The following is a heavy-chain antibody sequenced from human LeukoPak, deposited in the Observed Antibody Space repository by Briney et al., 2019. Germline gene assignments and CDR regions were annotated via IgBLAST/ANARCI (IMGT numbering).Heavy chain of an antibody. CDR1: GGSFSGYY. CDR2: INHSGSS. Sequence: PETLSLTCAVSGGSFSGYYMSWARQPPGKGLEWVGEINHSGSSNYNPSLKSRVTISVDTSKNQFSLKLSSVTAADTAVYYCARKVGEYDFWSGYYNYHGMDVWGQGTTVTVSS. CDR3: ARKVGEYDFWSGYYNYHGMDV. J-gene: IGHJ6*02. V-gene: IGHV4-34*01. D-gene: IGHD3/OR15-3a*01.